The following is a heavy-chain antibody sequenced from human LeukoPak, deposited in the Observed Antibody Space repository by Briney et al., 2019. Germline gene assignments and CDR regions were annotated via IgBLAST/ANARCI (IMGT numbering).Heavy chain of an antibody. J-gene: IGHJ4*02. V-gene: IGHV3-49*04. Sequence: GGSLRLSCTASGFTFGDNAMTWVRQAPGRGLEWVGFIRSKTYGGTTEYAASVKGRFTISRDDSKSIAYLQMNSLKSEDTAVYYCTRGIAKTGMNCWGQGTLVTVSA. CDR2: IRSKTYGGTT. D-gene: IGHD6-19*01. CDR1: GFTFGDNA. CDR3: TRGIAKTGMNC.